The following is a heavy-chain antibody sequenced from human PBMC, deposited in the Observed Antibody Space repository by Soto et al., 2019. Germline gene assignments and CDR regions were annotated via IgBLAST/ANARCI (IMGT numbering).Heavy chain of an antibody. J-gene: IGHJ5*02. Sequence: ASVNVSCKASGYTFTNNDVSWVRQATGQGLEWMGWMNPGSGDTGYAQKFQGRVTMTRDISIATAYMELNSLTSEDTAIYYCARMESSSSLNWCERWGKRTLVSVSS. D-gene: IGHD3-16*02. CDR1: GYTFTNND. CDR2: MNPGSGDT. V-gene: IGHV1-8*02. CDR3: ARMESSSSLNWCER.